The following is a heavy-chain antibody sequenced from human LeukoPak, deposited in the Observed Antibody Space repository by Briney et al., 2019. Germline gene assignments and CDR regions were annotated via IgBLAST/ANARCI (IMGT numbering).Heavy chain of an antibody. D-gene: IGHD3-22*01. CDR2: INPNSGGT. Sequence: ASVKVSCKASGYTFTGYYMHCVRQAPGQGLEWMGWINPNSGGTNYAQKFQGRVTMTRDTSISTAYMELSRLRSDDTAVYYCARLYDSSGYYYGDYWGQGTLVTVSS. CDR1: GYTFTGYY. V-gene: IGHV1-2*02. J-gene: IGHJ4*02. CDR3: ARLYDSSGYYYGDY.